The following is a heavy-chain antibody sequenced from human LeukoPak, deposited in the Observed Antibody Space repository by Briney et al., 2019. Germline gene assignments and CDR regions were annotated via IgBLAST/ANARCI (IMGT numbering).Heavy chain of an antibody. CDR2: IYTGGST. J-gene: IGHJ4*02. Sequence: SETLSLTCTVSGGSISSGSYYWSWIRQPAGKALEWIGHIYTGGSTSYNPSLQSRVTISVDTSSHQFSLKVTSVTAADTAVYYCARVGGSVGWYGTIDSWGKGTLVTVSS. CDR3: ARVGGSVGWYGTIDS. CDR1: GGSISSGSYY. D-gene: IGHD6-19*01. V-gene: IGHV4-61*09.